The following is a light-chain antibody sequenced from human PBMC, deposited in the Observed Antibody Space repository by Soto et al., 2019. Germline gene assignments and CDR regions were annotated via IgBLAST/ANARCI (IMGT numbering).Light chain of an antibody. CDR1: SSDVGSYNL. V-gene: IGLV2-23*02. CDR2: EVS. J-gene: IGLJ1*01. Sequence: QSALTQPASVSGSPGQSITISCTGTSSDVGSYNLVSWYQQHPGKAPKLMIYEVSKRPSGVSNRFSGSKSGNTASLTISGLPAEDEADYYCCSYAGSSTYVFGTGTKLTVL. CDR3: CSYAGSSTYV.